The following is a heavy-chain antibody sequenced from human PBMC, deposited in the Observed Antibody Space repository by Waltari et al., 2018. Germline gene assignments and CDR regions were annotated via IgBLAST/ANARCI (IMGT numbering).Heavy chain of an antibody. Sequence: QVQLQESGPGLVKASETLSLTCSVSGGSLSGFYWSWVRKPAGKGLEWIGRIFSSGRPNHNATLKSRVTMSLDTSKNGFSRILSSVTAADTGVYYCARHRRLGNKYYYDLDVWGQGTTVSLS. V-gene: IGHV4-4*07. CDR3: ARHRRLGNKYYYDLDV. CDR2: IFSSGRP. CDR1: GGSLSGFY. J-gene: IGHJ6*02. D-gene: IGHD3-22*01.